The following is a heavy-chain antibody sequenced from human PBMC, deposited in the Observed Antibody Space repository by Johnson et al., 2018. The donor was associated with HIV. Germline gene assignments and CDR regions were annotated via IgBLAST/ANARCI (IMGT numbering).Heavy chain of an antibody. CDR1: RFTFRSYG. CDR3: ARGSRYTHDNDDVYRLHAFDI. CDR2: TRYDGSNH. D-gene: IGHD3-16*01. V-gene: IGHV3-30*02. Sequence: QVQLVESGGGVVQPGGSLSLSCAASRFTFRSYGMHWVRQAPGKGLAWVAFTRYDGSNHYYADSVTGRFTISSDSSKNTLYLQVNRLRAEDTAVYYCARGSRYTHDNDDVYRLHAFDIWGQGTVVTVSS. J-gene: IGHJ3*02.